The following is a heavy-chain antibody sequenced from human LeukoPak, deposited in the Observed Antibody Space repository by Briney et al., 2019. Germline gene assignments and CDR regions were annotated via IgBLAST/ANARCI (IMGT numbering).Heavy chain of an antibody. CDR3: ARAISRSGWYHY. D-gene: IGHD6-19*01. V-gene: IGHV4-34*01. CDR2: INHSGST. J-gene: IGHJ4*02. CDR1: GGSFSGYY. Sequence: KPSETLSLTCAVYGGSFSGYYWSWIRQPPGKGLEWIGEINHSGSTNYNPSLKSRVTIPVDTSKNQFSLKLSSVTAADTAVYYCARAISRSGWYHYWGQGTLVTVSS.